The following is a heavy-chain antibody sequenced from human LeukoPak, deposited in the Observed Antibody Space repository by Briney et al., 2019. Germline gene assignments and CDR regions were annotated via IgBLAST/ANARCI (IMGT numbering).Heavy chain of an antibody. CDR3: ARDVYYSDSSGSLI. CDR1: GFTFRSHW. Sequence: PGGSLRLSCAASGFTFRSHWMHWVRQASGKGLVWVSRINGDGTSTTYADSVKGRFTISRDNAKNTLYLQMNSLRAEDTAVYCCARDVYYSDSSGSLIWGQGTLVTVSS. J-gene: IGHJ4*02. D-gene: IGHD3-22*01. V-gene: IGHV3-74*03. CDR2: INGDGTST.